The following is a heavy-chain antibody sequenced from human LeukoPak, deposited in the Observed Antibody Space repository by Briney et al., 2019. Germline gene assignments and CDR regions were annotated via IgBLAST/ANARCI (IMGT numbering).Heavy chain of an antibody. CDR3: AKGTANWGSYYMDV. D-gene: IGHD7-27*01. J-gene: IGHJ6*03. Sequence: GGSLRLSCAASGFTFSSYSMNWVRQAPGKGLEWVSSISSSSSYIYYADSVKGRFTISRDNAKNSLYLQMNSLRAEDTAVYYCAKGTANWGSYYMDVWGKGTTVTVSS. CDR2: ISSSSSYI. CDR1: GFTFSSYS. V-gene: IGHV3-21*04.